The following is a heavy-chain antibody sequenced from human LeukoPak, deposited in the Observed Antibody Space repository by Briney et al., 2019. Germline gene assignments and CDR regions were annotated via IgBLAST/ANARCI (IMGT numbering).Heavy chain of an antibody. CDR3: ARVRYHDSSGYLLYY. V-gene: IGHV3-33*01. CDR1: GFTFSSYG. D-gene: IGHD3-22*01. Sequence: GGSLRLSCAPSGFTFSSYGMRWVRQAPGKGLEWVAVIWYDGSNKYYADSVKGRFTISRDNSKNTLYLQMNSLRAEDTAVYYCARVRYHDSSGYLLYYWGQGTLVTVSS. CDR2: IWYDGSNK. J-gene: IGHJ4*02.